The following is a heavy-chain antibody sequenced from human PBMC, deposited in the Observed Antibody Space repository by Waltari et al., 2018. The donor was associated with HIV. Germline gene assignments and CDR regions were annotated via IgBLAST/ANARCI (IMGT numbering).Heavy chain of an antibody. CDR3: ARGQYYSMDV. Sequence: EVPLVESGGGLVQPGVSLGPSGSASAFTFGSYWMHWVRQAPGKGLVWVSGINRDGSTIRYADSVKGRFTISRDNAKNTLYLQMNSLRAEDTALYYCARGQYYSMDVWGQGTTVTVSS. J-gene: IGHJ6*02. D-gene: IGHD3-10*01. CDR1: AFTFGSYW. CDR2: INRDGSTI. V-gene: IGHV3-74*01.